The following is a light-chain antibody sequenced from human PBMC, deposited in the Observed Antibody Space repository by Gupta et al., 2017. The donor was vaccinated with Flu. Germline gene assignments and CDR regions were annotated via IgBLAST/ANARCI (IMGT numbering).Light chain of an antibody. Sequence: IVMTQSPLSLPVTPGEPASISCRSSQSLLHSNGYNYLDWYLQKPGQSPQLLIYLGSNRASGVPDRFSGSGSGTDFTLKISRVEAEDVGVYYCRQSLQTPGTFGGGTKVEIK. CDR2: LGS. V-gene: IGKV2-28*01. J-gene: IGKJ4*01. CDR1: QSLLHSNGYNY. CDR3: RQSLQTPGT.